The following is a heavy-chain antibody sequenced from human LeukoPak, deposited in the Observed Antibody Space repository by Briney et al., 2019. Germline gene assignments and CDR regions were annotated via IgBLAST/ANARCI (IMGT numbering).Heavy chain of an antibody. CDR3: ARTNLGSGWRFDY. Sequence: GGSLRLSCAASGFTFSDYYMSWIRQAPGKGLEWVSYISSSSSYTNYADSVKGRFTISRDNAKNSLYLQMNSLRAEDTAVYYCARTNLGSGWRFDYWGQGTLVTVSS. CDR2: ISSSSSYT. J-gene: IGHJ4*02. D-gene: IGHD6-19*01. CDR1: GFTFSDYY. V-gene: IGHV3-11*06.